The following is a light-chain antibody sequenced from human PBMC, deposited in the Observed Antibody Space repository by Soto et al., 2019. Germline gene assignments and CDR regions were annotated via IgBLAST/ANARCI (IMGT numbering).Light chain of an antibody. J-gene: IGLJ3*02. CDR2: DVS. V-gene: IGLV2-14*03. CDR3: SSYTISSTLLRL. Sequence: QSALTQPASVSGSPGQSITISCSGTSSDVGAYNSVSWYQQHPGKAPKLMIYDVSNRPSGVSDRFSGSKSGNTASLTISGLQAEDEADYYCSSYTISSTLLRLFGGGTKLTVL. CDR1: SSDVGAYNS.